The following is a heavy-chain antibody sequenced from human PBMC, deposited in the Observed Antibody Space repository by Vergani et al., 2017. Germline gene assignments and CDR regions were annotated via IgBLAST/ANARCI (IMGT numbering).Heavy chain of an antibody. CDR2: ISGSGGST. D-gene: IGHD3-3*01. CDR1: GFTFSSYA. CDR3: AKDRNDFWSGLGGQDAFDI. V-gene: IGHV3-23*01. Sequence: EVQLLESGGGLVQPGGSLRLSCAASGFTFSSYAMSWVRQAPGKGLEWVSAISGSGGSTYYADSVKGRFTISRDNSKNTLYLQMNNLRAEDTAVYYCAKDRNDFWSGLGGQDAFDIWGQGTMVTVSS. J-gene: IGHJ3*02.